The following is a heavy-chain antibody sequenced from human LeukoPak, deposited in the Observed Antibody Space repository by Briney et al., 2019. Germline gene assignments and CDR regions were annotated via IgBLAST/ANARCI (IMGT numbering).Heavy chain of an antibody. CDR3: ARGEVVPAAIPFDY. Sequence: SVKVSCKASGGTFSSYAISWVRQAPGQGLEWMGGIIPIFGTANYAQKFQGRVTITADESTSTAYMELSGLRSEDTAVYYCARGEVVPAAIPFDYWGQGTLVTVSS. CDR2: IIPIFGTA. D-gene: IGHD2-2*01. V-gene: IGHV1-69*13. CDR1: GGTFSSYA. J-gene: IGHJ4*02.